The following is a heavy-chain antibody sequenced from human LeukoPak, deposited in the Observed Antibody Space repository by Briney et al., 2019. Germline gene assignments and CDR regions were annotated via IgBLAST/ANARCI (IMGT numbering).Heavy chain of an antibody. Sequence: SETLSLTCTVSGGSINSSRYYWGWLRQPPGKGVEGVGNVYYSGTTYDNPSLKRRVTITVDTSKNQFSLEQRSGSAADTAVYYCARRPVATITFYYWGQGTLVTVSS. V-gene: IGHV4-39*01. CDR1: GGSINSSRYY. CDR2: VYYSGTT. CDR3: ARRPVATITFYY. D-gene: IGHD5-12*01. J-gene: IGHJ4*02.